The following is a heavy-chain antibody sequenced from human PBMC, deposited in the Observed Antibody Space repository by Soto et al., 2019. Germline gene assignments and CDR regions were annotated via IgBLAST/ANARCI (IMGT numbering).Heavy chain of an antibody. CDR2: IWYDGSNK. CDR1: GFTFSSYG. V-gene: IGHV3-33*01. D-gene: IGHD3-3*01. Sequence: GGSLRLSCAASGFTFSSYGMHWVRQAPGKGLEWVAVIWYDGSNKYYADSVKGRFTISRDNSKNTLYLQMNSLRAEDTAVYYCARDGTLNYDFWAMDVWGKGTTVTVSS. J-gene: IGHJ6*03. CDR3: ARDGTLNYDFWAMDV.